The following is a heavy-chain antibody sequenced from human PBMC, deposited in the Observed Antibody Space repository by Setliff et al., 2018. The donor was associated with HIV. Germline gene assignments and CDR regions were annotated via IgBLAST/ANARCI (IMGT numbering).Heavy chain of an antibody. J-gene: IGHJ6*03. D-gene: IGHD2-15*01. CDR2: IYYTGSP. Sequence: SETLSLTCTVSGDSISRSIYYWGWVRQPPGKGLEWIGGIYYTGSPFYNPSLKSRVTISVDTSNNQFSLKLSSVTAADTAGYYCARGGGTSTPIDYHYYIDVWGKGTTVTVSS. V-gene: IGHV4-39*01. CDR3: ARGGGTSTPIDYHYYIDV. CDR1: GDSISRSIYY.